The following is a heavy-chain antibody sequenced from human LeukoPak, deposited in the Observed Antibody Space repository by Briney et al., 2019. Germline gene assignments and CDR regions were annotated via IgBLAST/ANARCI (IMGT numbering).Heavy chain of an antibody. D-gene: IGHD6-6*01. CDR3: ARVPYSSSSPAFDY. J-gene: IGHJ4*02. V-gene: IGHV4-59*01. Sequence: SETLSLTCTVSGGSISRYYWSWIRQPPGKGLEWIGYIYYSGSTNYNPSLKSRVTISVDTSKNQFSLKLSSVTAADTAVYYCARVPYSSSSPAFDYWGQGTLVTVSS. CDR2: IYYSGST. CDR1: GGSISRYY.